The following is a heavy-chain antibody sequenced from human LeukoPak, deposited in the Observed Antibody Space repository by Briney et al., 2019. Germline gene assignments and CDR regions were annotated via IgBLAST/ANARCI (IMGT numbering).Heavy chain of an antibody. V-gene: IGHV3-15*01. D-gene: IGHD4-23*01. CDR3: TTVRSNPLGGIGFDY. CDR1: GFIFSNAW. CDR2: IKSKTVGGTI. J-gene: IGHJ4*02. Sequence: GGSLRLSCAASGFIFSNAWMTWVRQAPGKGLEWVGRIKSKTVGGTIDYAAPVKGRFTISRDDSRNTLYLQMISLKTEDTAVYYCTTVRSNPLGGIGFDYWGQGTLVTVSS.